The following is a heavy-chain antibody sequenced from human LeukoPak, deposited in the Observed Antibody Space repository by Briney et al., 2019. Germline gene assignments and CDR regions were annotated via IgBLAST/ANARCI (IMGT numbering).Heavy chain of an antibody. D-gene: IGHD5-24*01. CDR1: GFTFNTYS. J-gene: IGHJ3*02. CDR2: ISSSSAYI. V-gene: IGHV3-21*01. Sequence: GGSLRLSCSASGFTFNTYSMNWVRQAPGKGLEWVSSISSSSAYIYYADSVQGRFTISRDNAKNTLYLQMNSLRVEDTAVYYCAQERRDGYKDDGFDIWGQGTLVTVSS. CDR3: AQERRDGYKDDGFDI.